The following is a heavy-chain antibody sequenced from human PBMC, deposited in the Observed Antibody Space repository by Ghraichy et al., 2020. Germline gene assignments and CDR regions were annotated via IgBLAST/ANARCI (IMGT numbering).Heavy chain of an antibody. CDR2: IWYDGSNK. J-gene: IGHJ4*01. CDR3: ARDGGDGDRFRTHGDY. D-gene: IGHD4-17*01. V-gene: IGHV3-33*01. Sequence: GGDLRLSCAASGFTFSSYGMHWVRQAPGKGLEWVAVIWYDGSNKYYADSVKGRFTISRDSSKNTLYLQMNSLRAEDTAVYYCARDGGDGDRFRTHGDYWGPLTLVTFSS. CDR1: GFTFSSYG.